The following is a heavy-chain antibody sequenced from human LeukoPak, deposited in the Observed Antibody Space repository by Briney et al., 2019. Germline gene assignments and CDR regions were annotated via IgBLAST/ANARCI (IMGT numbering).Heavy chain of an antibody. CDR1: GYTLTSHY. CDR3: ASGMQLRVWELFLDTRYDGFDL. CDR2: ISPRGGAT. V-gene: IGHV1-46*01. D-gene: IGHD3-16*01. Sequence: GASVKVSCKASGYTLTSHYMHWVRQAPGQGLEWMGLISPRGGATIYGQKFQGRVTMTSDTSTSTVYMELSSLRPADTAVYYCASGMQLRVWELFLDTRYDGFDLWGQGTMVTVSS. J-gene: IGHJ3*01.